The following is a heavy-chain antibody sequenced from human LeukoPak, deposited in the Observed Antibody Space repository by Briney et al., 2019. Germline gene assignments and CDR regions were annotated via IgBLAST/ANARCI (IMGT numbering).Heavy chain of an antibody. CDR1: GFTFKTYA. CDR3: AREGIVAFAYGY. Sequence: PGGSLRLSCAASGFTFKTYAMTWVCQAPGKGLEWVSSISGSGVSTYYAGSVKGRFTISRDNSENTLYLQMNSLRADDTAVYYCAREGIVAFAYGYWGQGTVVTVSS. J-gene: IGHJ4*02. CDR2: ISGSGVST. D-gene: IGHD5-12*01. V-gene: IGHV3-23*01.